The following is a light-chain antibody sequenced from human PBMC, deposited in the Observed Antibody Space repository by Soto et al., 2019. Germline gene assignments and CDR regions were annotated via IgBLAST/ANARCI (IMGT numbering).Light chain of an antibody. CDR3: GTWDSSLRAVV. V-gene: IGLV1-51*01. J-gene: IGLJ2*01. CDR2: DNN. CDR1: SANIGKNY. Sequence: QSVLTQPPSVSVAPGQKVTISCSGSSANIGKNYVSWYQHLPGTAPKLLIYDNNKRPSGIPDRFSGSKSGASATLGISGLQTGDEADYYCGTWDSSLRAVVFGGGTKVTVL.